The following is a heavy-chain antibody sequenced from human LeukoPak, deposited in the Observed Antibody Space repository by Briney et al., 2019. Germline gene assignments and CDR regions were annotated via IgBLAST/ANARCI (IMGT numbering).Heavy chain of an antibody. CDR3: AKYAGYYGSGSYSGDYCDY. CDR1: GFTFRSYA. CDR2: IRGGGDSP. J-gene: IGHJ4*02. Sequence: PGGSLRLSCAASGFTFRSYAMSRVRQAPGKGLEWVSSIRGGGDSPHYADSVKGRFIISRDNSRNMLYLRLNGLRAEDTAVYYCAKYAGYYGSGSYSGDYCDYWGQGTLVTVSS. V-gene: IGHV3-23*01. D-gene: IGHD3-10*01.